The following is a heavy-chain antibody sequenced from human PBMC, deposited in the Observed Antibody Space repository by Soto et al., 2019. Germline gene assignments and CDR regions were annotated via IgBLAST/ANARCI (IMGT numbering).Heavy chain of an antibody. J-gene: IGHJ6*02. CDR1: GGTFSSYA. CDR3: ARGETLAARRSRYYYGMDV. Sequence: QVQLVQSGAEVKKPGSSVKVSCKASGGTFSSYAISWVRQAPGQGLEWMGGIIPIFGTANYAQKFQGRVTITADESTSTAHMELSSLRSEDTAVYDCARGETLAARRSRYYYGMDVWGQGTTVTVSS. D-gene: IGHD6-6*01. CDR2: IIPIFGTA. V-gene: IGHV1-69*12.